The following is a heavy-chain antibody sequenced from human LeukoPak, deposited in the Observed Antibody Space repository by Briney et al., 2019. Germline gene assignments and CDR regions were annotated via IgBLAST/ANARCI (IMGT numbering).Heavy chain of an antibody. V-gene: IGHV1-18*01. D-gene: IGHD3-22*01. CDR3: ARGLIYDSRDPFDY. Sequence: ASVKVSCKASGYTFTSYGVSWVRQAPGQGLEWMGWISAYNGDINYAQKLQGRVTMTTDTSTSTAYMELRSLRSDDTAVYYCARGLIYDSRDPFDYWGQGTLVTVSS. CDR1: GYTFTSYG. J-gene: IGHJ4*02. CDR2: ISAYNGDI.